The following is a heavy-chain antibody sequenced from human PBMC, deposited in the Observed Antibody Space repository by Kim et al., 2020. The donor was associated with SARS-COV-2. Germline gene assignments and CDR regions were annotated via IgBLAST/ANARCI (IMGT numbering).Heavy chain of an antibody. V-gene: IGHV1-46*01. CDR1: GYTFTSYY. CDR3: ASEPSGSYPRGVEGY. D-gene: IGHD1-26*01. Sequence: ASVKVSCKASGYTFTSYYMHWVRQAPGQGLEWMGIINPSGGSTSYAQKFQGRVTMTRDTSTSTVYMELSSLRSEDTAVYYCASEPSGSYPRGVEGYWGQGTLVTVSS. J-gene: IGHJ4*02. CDR2: INPSGGST.